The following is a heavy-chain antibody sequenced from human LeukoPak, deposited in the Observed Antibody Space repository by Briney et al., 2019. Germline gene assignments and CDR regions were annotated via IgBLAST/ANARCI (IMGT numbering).Heavy chain of an antibody. D-gene: IGHD6-13*01. V-gene: IGHV3-23*01. CDR2: ITGDASVT. CDR1: GFTFKFYA. J-gene: IGHJ3*02. CDR3: AKAYSSSLYGDAFHI. Sequence: GGSLRVSCAGSGFTFKFYAMTWVRQAPGKGLEWVSGITGDASVTYDADSVKGRFNISRDNAKNPLYLQLNSLRVEDTAVYYCAKAYSSSLYGDAFHIWSQGTKVTVSP.